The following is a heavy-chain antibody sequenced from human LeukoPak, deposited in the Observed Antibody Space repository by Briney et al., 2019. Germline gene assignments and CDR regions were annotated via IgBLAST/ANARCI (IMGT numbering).Heavy chain of an antibody. Sequence: ASVKVSCKASGYTFTAYYVHWVRQTPGEGLEWLGWINPNSGGTKYSQKFQGRVTMTRDTSISTAYMELTRLRSDDTAMYYCARPDGYNYNYGIDVWGQGTTVTVSS. J-gene: IGHJ6*02. D-gene: IGHD5-24*01. CDR3: ARPDGYNYNYGIDV. CDR1: GYTFTAYY. V-gene: IGHV1-2*02. CDR2: INPNSGGT.